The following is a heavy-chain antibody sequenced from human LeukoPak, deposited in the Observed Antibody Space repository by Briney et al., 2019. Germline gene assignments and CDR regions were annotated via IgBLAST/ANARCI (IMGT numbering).Heavy chain of an antibody. D-gene: IGHD3-10*01. CDR2: IYHSGST. CDR3: ASADYGSGSYYSYFDY. Sequence: PSETLSLTCTVSGYSISSGYYWGWIRQPPGKGLEWIGSIYHSGSTYYNPSLKSRVTISVDTSKNQFSLKLSSVTAADTAVYYCASADYGSGSYYSYFDYWGQGTLVTVSS. V-gene: IGHV4-38-2*02. J-gene: IGHJ4*02. CDR1: GYSISSGYY.